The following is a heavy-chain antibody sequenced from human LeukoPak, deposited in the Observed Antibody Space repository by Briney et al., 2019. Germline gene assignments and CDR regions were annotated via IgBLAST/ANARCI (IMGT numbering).Heavy chain of an antibody. J-gene: IGHJ4*02. V-gene: IGHV3-53*01. CDR2: IYSGGST. Sequence: GGSLRLSCAASGFTVSSNYMSWVRQAPGKGLEWVSVIYSGGSTYYADSGKGRFTISRDNSKNTLYLQMNSLRAEDTAVYYCARAPTSSPKYYFDYWGQGTLVTVSS. CDR3: ARAPTSSPKYYFDY. CDR1: GFTVSSNY.